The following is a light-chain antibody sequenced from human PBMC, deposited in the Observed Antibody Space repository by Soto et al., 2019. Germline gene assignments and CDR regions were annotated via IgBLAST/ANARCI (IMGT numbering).Light chain of an antibody. V-gene: IGKV1-39*01. CDR1: QSISNY. Sequence: DIQMTQSPSSLSASFGDRVTITCRASQSISNYLNCYHQKPGADAKFLIYSASSLQSGVPSRFTGSGSGTDFVLTITSLQPEDFVTYYCQQSHSTPITFGGGTKVDIK. CDR2: SAS. J-gene: IGKJ4*01. CDR3: QQSHSTPIT.